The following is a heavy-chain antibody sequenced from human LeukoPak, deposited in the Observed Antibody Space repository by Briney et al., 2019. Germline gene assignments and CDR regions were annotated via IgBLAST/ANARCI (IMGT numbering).Heavy chain of an antibody. D-gene: IGHD5-24*01. CDR2: VSYDESSI. J-gene: IGHJ4*02. Sequence: GGSLRLSCAASGFTFSTYGMHWVRQAPGKGLEWVAVVSYDESSIYYADSVKGRFTISRDNSKNTLYLQMNSLRSEDTAVYYCASSLTPGDGYNSRPFDYWGQGTLVTVSS. CDR3: ASSLTPGDGYNSRPFDY. V-gene: IGHV3-30*03. CDR1: GFTFSTYG.